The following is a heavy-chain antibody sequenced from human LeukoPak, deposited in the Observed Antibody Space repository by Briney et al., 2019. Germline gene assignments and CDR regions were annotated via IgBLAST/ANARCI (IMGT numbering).Heavy chain of an antibody. CDR1: GFTFDDYT. V-gene: IGHV3-43*01. Sequence: GSLRLSCAASGFTFDDYTMHWVRQAPGKGLEWVSLISWDGGSTYYADSVKGRFTISRDNSKNSLYLQMNSLRTEDTALYYCAKDGGSSGWYGYYYYGMDVWGQGTTVTVSS. CDR2: ISWDGGST. J-gene: IGHJ6*02. D-gene: IGHD6-19*01. CDR3: AKDGGSSGWYGYYYYGMDV.